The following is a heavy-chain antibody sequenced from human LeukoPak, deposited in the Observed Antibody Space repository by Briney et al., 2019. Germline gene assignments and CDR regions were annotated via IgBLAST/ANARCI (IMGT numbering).Heavy chain of an antibody. D-gene: IGHD6-13*01. J-gene: IGHJ4*02. CDR1: GGPFSGYY. V-gene: IGHV4-34*01. CDR2: INHSGST. Sequence: SETLSLTCAVYGGPFSGYYWSWIRQPPGKGLEWIGEINHSGSTNYNPSLKSRVTISVDTSKNQFSLKLSSVTAADTAVYYCAGTIAAAGDYWGQGTLVTVSS. CDR3: AGTIAAAGDY.